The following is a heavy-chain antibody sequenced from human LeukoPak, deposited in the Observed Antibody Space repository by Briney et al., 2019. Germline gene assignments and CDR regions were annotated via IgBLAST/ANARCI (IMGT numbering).Heavy chain of an antibody. Sequence: PGGSLRLSRAASGFTFSGSVMHWVRQAPGKGLEWVANIKVDGSEKYYVDSVKGRFTISRDNAKNSLYLQMNSLRDEDTAVYYCARERIPVAGRNFFDYWGQGTLVTVSS. CDR3: ARERIPVAGRNFFDY. D-gene: IGHD6-19*01. J-gene: IGHJ4*02. CDR2: IKVDGSEK. V-gene: IGHV3-7*01. CDR1: GFTFSGSV.